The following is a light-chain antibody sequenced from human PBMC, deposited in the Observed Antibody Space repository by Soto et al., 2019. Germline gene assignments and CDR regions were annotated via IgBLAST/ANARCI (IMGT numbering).Light chain of an antibody. J-gene: IGLJ1*01. Sequence: QSVLTQPPSVSGAPGQRVTISCTGSSANIGAGYDVHWYQQLPGTAPKLLIFRNNNRPSGVPDRFSGSKSGTSASLAITGLQAEDEADYYCQSYDSSLSAYVFXTGTNLTVL. V-gene: IGLV1-40*01. CDR2: RNN. CDR3: QSYDSSLSAYV. CDR1: SANIGAGYD.